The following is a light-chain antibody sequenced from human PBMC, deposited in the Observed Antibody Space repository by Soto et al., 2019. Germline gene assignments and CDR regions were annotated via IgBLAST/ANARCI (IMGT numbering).Light chain of an antibody. V-gene: IGLV3-21*02. CDR1: NVGSKT. J-gene: IGLJ1*01. CDR3: QVWDTTTHNIYV. Sequence: SCELTQPPSLSVAPGQTATITCGGDNVGSKTVHWYQQKPGQAPVLVVYDDSDRPSGIPERFSGSNSGHTATLTISRVEAGDEADYYCQVWDTTTHNIYVFRTGTKVTVL. CDR2: DDS.